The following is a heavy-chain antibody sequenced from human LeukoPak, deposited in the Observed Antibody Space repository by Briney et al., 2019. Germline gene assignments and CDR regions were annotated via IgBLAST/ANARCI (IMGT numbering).Heavy chain of an antibody. CDR1: GRTFSSYA. CDR2: IIPIFGQA. Sequence: SVKLSCKASGRTFSSYAISWVRQAPRRGLEWMGGIIPIFGQANYAQKFQGRVTITTDESKSTAYMELSSLRSEDTAVYYCSRPLNYYDSSGYFLDAFDIWGQGTMVTVSS. V-gene: IGHV1-69*05. CDR3: SRPLNYYDSSGYFLDAFDI. J-gene: IGHJ3*02. D-gene: IGHD3-22*01.